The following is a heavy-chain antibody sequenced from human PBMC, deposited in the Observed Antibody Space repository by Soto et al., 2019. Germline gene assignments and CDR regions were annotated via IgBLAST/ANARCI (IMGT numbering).Heavy chain of an antibody. CDR3: ASSYGSGYRSVDY. D-gene: IGHD3-10*01. CDR1: GDTFTFYS. CDR2: INPILSMS. Sequence: QVQLVQSGAEVKKPGSSVRVSCKASGDTFTFYSINWVRQAPGLGLEWMGRINPILSMSNYAQRFQGRVRMTADKSTSTAYMELSSLSSEDTAMYYCASSYGSGYRSVDYWGQGALVTVSS. V-gene: IGHV1-69*02. J-gene: IGHJ4*02.